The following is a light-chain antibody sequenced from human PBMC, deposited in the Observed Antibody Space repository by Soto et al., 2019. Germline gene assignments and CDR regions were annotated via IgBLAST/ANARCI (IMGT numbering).Light chain of an antibody. Sequence: DIQMTQSPSSLSSSVGDRVTITCRASQSIKTYLNWYQQKPGNAPNLLIYAASSLQSGVPSRFSGSGSGTDFTLSISSLQPEDFETYYCQQSYSTPRTFGQGTRVETK. CDR1: QSIKTY. CDR2: AAS. J-gene: IGKJ1*01. V-gene: IGKV1-39*01. CDR3: QQSYSTPRT.